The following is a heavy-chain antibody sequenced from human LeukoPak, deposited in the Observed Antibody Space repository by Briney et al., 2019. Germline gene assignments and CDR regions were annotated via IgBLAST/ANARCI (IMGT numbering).Heavy chain of an antibody. D-gene: IGHD3-10*01. J-gene: IGHJ4*02. CDR1: GFTFSSYE. V-gene: IGHV3-48*03. CDR3: ASSTPLTSFDY. Sequence: PGGSLRLSCAASGFTFSSYEMNWVRQAPGEGQEWVSYISSSGSTIYYADSVKGRFTISRDNAKNSLYLQMNSLRAEDTAVYYCASSTPLTSFDYWGQGTLVTVSS. CDR2: ISSSGSTI.